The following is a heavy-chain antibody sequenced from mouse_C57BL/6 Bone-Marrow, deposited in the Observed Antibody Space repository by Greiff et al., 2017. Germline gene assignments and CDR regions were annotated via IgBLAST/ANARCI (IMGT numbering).Heavy chain of an antibody. CDR3: LYYDYEAWFAY. J-gene: IGHJ3*01. V-gene: IGHV14-4*01. Sequence: EVQVVESGAELVRPGASVKLSCTASGFNIKDDYMHWVKQRPEQGLEWIGWIDPENGDTEYASKFQGKATITADTSSNPAYLQLSSLTSEDTAVYYCLYYDYEAWFAYWGQGTLVTVSA. CDR2: IDPENGDT. D-gene: IGHD2-4*01. CDR1: GFNIKDDY.